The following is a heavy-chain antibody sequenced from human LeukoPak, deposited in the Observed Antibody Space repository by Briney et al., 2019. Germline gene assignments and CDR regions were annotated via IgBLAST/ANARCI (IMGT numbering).Heavy chain of an antibody. D-gene: IGHD3-22*01. CDR1: GGSISSGGYY. CDR2: IYYSGST. J-gene: IGHJ3*02. Sequence: SETLSLTCTVSGGSISSGGYYWSWIRQHPGKGLEWIGYIYYSGSTYYNPSLKSRVTISVDRSKNQFSLKLSSVTAADTAVYYCARAPPAGGLDAFDIWGQGTMVTVSS. CDR3: ARAPPAGGLDAFDI. V-gene: IGHV4-31*03.